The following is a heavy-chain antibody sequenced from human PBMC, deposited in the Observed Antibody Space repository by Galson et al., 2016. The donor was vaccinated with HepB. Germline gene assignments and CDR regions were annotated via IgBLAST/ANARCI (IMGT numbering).Heavy chain of an antibody. Sequence: SLRLSCAASGFIFSSYAMTWVRQAPGKGPEWVSTFGDGGDIYYPDAVKGRFTISRDNSRNTLYLQMNSLRADDKAVYYCAGDEGYSNGWSDWGQGTLFTVSS. CDR1: GFIFSSYA. J-gene: IGHJ4*02. CDR2: FGDGGDI. D-gene: IGHD6-19*01. CDR3: AGDEGYSNGWSD. V-gene: IGHV3-23*01.